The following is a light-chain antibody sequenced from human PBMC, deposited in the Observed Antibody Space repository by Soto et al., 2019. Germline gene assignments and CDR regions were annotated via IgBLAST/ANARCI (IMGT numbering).Light chain of an antibody. CDR3: YSYAGSRAL. V-gene: IGLV2-11*01. CDR2: DVS. J-gene: IGLJ2*01. Sequence: QSALTQPRSVSGSPGQSVTISCTGTSSDVDGYNYVSWYQQYPGKAPKLMIYDVSKRPSGVPDRFSGSKSGNTASLTISGMQAEEEADYSCYSYAGSRALFGGGTKVTVL. CDR1: SSDVDGYNY.